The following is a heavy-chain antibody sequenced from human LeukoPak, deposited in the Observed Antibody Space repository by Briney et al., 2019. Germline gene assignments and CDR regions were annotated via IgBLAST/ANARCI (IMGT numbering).Heavy chain of an antibody. Sequence: ASVKVSCKASGYTFIGYYIHWVRQAPAQGLEWMGWINPNSGGTKYAQRFQGRVTMTRDTSISTAYMELSGLRSDDTAVYYCARLADYDSSGYLSYWGQGTLVTVSS. D-gene: IGHD3-22*01. CDR1: GYTFIGYY. CDR2: INPNSGGT. J-gene: IGHJ4*02. V-gene: IGHV1-2*02. CDR3: ARLADYDSSGYLSY.